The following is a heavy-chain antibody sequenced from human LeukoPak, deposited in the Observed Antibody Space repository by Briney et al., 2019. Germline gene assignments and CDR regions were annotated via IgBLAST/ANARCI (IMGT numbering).Heavy chain of an antibody. Sequence: GGSLRLSCAASGFTFSSYWMSWVRQAPGKGLEWVANIKQDGSEKYYVDSVKGRFTISRDNAKNSLYLQMNSLRAEDTAVYYCASCSGSFDDAFDIWGQGTMVTVPS. CDR1: GFTFSSYW. D-gene: IGHD3-10*02. V-gene: IGHV3-7*01. CDR2: IKQDGSEK. J-gene: IGHJ3*02. CDR3: ASCSGSFDDAFDI.